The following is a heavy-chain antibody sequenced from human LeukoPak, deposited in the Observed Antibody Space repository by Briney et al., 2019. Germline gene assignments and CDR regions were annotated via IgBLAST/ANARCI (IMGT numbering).Heavy chain of an antibody. CDR1: GFTFSSYE. D-gene: IGHD6-13*01. V-gene: IGHV3-48*03. CDR2: ITRSGDTI. J-gene: IGHJ4*02. Sequence: PGGSLRLSCAGSGFTFSSYEMNWVRQAPGKGLEWVSYITRSGDTIYYADSVKGRFTISRDNAKNSLYLQMNSLRAEDTAVYYCARDQPSSWYYFDYWGEGTLVTVST. CDR3: ARDQPSSWYYFDY.